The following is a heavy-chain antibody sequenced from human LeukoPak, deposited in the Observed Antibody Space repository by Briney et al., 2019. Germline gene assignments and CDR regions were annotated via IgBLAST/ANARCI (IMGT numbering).Heavy chain of an antibody. V-gene: IGHV1-18*01. CDR1: GYSFTSFG. CDR3: VRDLGVDTSMIFFDF. J-gene: IGHJ4*02. Sequence: ASVKVSCKASGYSFTSFGISWVRQAPGQGLEWMGWSSAYNGNTNYVQKFQGRVTMTTDTSTSTAYMELRSLRSDDTAVFYCVRDLGVDTSMIFFDFWGQGTLVTVSS. CDR2: SSAYNGNT. D-gene: IGHD5-18*01.